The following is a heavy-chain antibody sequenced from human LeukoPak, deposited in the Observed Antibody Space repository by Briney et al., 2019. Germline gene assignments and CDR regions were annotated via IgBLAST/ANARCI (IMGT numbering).Heavy chain of an antibody. CDR1: GFTFSSYS. CDR2: INTSGGST. J-gene: IGHJ4*02. CDR3: AIMHPYYDGNGYWVQ. Sequence: PGGSLRLSCAASGFTFSSYSMSWVRQAPGKGLEWVSGINTSGGSTAYADSMKGRFTISRDNPRNTLYMQMNSLRAEDTALYYCAIMHPYYDGNGYWVQWGQGTLVTVSS. V-gene: IGHV3-23*01. D-gene: IGHD3-22*01.